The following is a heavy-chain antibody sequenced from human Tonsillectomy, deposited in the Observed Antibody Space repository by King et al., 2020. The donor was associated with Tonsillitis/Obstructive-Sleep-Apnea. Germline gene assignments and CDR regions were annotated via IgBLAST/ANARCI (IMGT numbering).Heavy chain of an antibody. Sequence: VQLVESGGGLVQPGGSLRLSCAASGFTFSSYGMSWVRQAPGKGLEWVANIKQDGKDKYFVDSVKGRFTISRDNATNSLYLQMNSLRAEDTAVYYCARDDSGSYGNWGQGTLVTVSS. D-gene: IGHD1-26*01. V-gene: IGHV3-7*04. CDR2: IKQDGKDK. J-gene: IGHJ4*02. CDR3: ARDDSGSYGN. CDR1: GFTFSSYG.